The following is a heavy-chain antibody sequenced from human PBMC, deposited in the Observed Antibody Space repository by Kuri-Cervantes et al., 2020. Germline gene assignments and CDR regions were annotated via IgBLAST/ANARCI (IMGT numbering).Heavy chain of an antibody. CDR1: GGSFSGYY. CDR3: ARGPRRSYSGSYYALYYMDV. CDR2: INHSGST. D-gene: IGHD1-26*01. V-gene: IGHV4-34*01. Sequence: SETLSLTCAVYGGSFSGYYWSWIRQPPGKGLEWIGEINHSGSTNYNPSLKSRVTISVDTSKNQFSLKLSSVTAADTAVYYCARGPRRSYSGSYYALYYMDVWGKGTTVTVSS. J-gene: IGHJ6*03.